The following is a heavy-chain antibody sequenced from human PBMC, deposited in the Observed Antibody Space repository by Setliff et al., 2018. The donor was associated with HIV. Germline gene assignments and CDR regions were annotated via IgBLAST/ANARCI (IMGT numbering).Heavy chain of an antibody. CDR3: AKCSEMLGTPATSGGYYCGWFDP. CDR1: GFTSSTYW. D-gene: IGHD3-22*01. CDR2: INQDGSEN. V-gene: IGHV3-7*01. J-gene: IGHJ5*02. Sequence: GSLRLSCVGSGFTSSTYWMSWVRQAPGKGLEWVANINQDGSENYYVDSVKGRFTISRDNARSSVHLQMNSLSAEDAAVYYCAKCSEMLGTPATSGGYYCGWFDPWGQGTLVTVSS.